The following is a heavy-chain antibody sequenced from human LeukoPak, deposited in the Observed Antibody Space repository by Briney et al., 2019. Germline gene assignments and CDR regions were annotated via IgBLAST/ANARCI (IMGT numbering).Heavy chain of an antibody. D-gene: IGHD4-17*01. CDR1: GVNFKIYG. V-gene: IGHV3-21*01. CDR2: ISASGGDT. J-gene: IGHJ5*02. Sequence: GGSLRLSCAASGVNFKIYGMSWVRQAPGKGLEWISAISASGGDTYYADSVKGRFTISRDNAKNSLYLQMNSLRAEDTAVYYCARQPGTTVPKSGGPWGQGTLVTVSS. CDR3: ARQPGTTVPKSGGP.